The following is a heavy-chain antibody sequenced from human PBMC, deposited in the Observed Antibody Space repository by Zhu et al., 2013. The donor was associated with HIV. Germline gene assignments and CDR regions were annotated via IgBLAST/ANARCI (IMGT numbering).Heavy chain of an antibody. CDR2: IIPIFGTA. V-gene: IGHV1-69*01. CDR3: ARAVPYYDSSGYKKADAFDI. J-gene: IGHJ3*02. D-gene: IGHD3-22*01. CDR1: GGTFSSYA. Sequence: QVQLVQSGAEVKKPGSSVKVSCKASGGTFSSYAISWVRQAPGQGLEWMGGIIPIFGTANYAQKFQGRVTITADESTSTAYMELSSLRSEDTAVYYCARAVPYYDSSGYKKADAFDIWAKGQWSPSLQ.